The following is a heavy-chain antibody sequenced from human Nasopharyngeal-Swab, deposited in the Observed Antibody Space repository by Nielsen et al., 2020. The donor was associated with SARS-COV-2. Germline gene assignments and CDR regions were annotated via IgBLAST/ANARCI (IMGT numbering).Heavy chain of an antibody. CDR2: ISSSGTTI. J-gene: IGHJ5*02. CDR1: GFTFHNYE. CDR3: ARASRGWS. V-gene: IGHV3-48*03. D-gene: IGHD6-19*01. Sequence: GGSLRLSCVASGFTFHNYEMTWVRQAPGKGLEWVSFISSSGTTIQYADSVKDRFTISRDYAKNSLFLQMNSLRVEDAAVYYCARASRGWSWGQGTMVTVSS.